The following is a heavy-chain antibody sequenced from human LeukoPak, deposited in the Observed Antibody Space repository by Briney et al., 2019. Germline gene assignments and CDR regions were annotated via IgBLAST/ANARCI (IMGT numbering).Heavy chain of an antibody. Sequence: QTGGSLRLSCAASGFTFSNYAMSWVRQAPGKGLEWVSAVSGRDDSTYYADSVKGRFTISRDTSKDTLYPQMNSPRAEDTAVYYCAKWGDYDILTGYYDSDYWGQGTLVTVSS. CDR1: GFTFSNYA. CDR2: VSGRDDST. CDR3: AKWGDYDILTGYYDSDY. J-gene: IGHJ4*02. V-gene: IGHV3-23*01. D-gene: IGHD3-9*01.